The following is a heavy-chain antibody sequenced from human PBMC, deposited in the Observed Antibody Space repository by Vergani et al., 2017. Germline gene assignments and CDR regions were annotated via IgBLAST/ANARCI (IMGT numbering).Heavy chain of an antibody. CDR1: GVSFSRYY. CDR2: ISYSGSRST. D-gene: IGHD2-15*01. V-gene: IGHV4-59*01. Sequence: QVQLQESGPGLVKPSETLSLTCTVSGVSFSRYYWSWLRQPPGQGLECLGYISYSGSRSTNYNPPLKSRVTISMDTSQNQFSLELYSVTAADTAVYYCARYPGCSGGSCYSADYWGQGILVTVSS. J-gene: IGHJ4*02. CDR3: ARYPGCSGGSCYSADY.